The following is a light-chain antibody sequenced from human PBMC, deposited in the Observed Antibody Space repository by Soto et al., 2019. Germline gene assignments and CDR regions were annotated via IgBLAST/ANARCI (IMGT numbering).Light chain of an antibody. Sequence: DNQMTQAPSSLSACVGDRVTITCRASHGISNYLAWYQQKPGKVPKLLIYAASTLHSGVPSRFSGSGGSGSGTDFTLIISSLQPEDFATYYCQQSYTTPLTFGGGTKVDIK. V-gene: IGKV1-27*01. CDR3: QQSYTTPLT. CDR2: AAS. CDR1: HGISNY. J-gene: IGKJ4*01.